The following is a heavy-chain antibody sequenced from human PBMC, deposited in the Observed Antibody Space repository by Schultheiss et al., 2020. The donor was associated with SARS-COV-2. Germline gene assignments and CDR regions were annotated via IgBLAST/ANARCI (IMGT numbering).Heavy chain of an antibody. CDR2: IYTSGST. CDR3: ARGWRVRGIIAEIYYYYGMDV. D-gene: IGHD3-10*01. CDR1: GGSISSYY. Sequence: SQTLSLTCTVSGGSISSYYWSWIRQPAGKGLEWIGRIYTSGSTNYNPSLKSRVTISVDTSKNQFSLKLSSVTAADTAVYYCARGWRVRGIIAEIYYYYGMDVWGQGTTVTVSS. J-gene: IGHJ6*02. V-gene: IGHV4-4*07.